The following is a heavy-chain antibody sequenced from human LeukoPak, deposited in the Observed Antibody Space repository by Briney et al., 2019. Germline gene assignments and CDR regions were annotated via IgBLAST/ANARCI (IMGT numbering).Heavy chain of an antibody. J-gene: IGHJ5*02. CDR3: ASKPVRYCSGGSCYEGNWFDP. Sequence: NPSETLSLTCTVSGGSISSYYWSWIRQPPGKGLEWIGYIYYSGSTNYNPSLKSRVTISVDTSKNQFSLKLSSVTAADTAVYYCASKPVRYCSGGSCYEGNWFDPWGQGTLVTVSS. CDR2: IYYSGST. CDR1: GGSISSYY. V-gene: IGHV4-59*01. D-gene: IGHD2-15*01.